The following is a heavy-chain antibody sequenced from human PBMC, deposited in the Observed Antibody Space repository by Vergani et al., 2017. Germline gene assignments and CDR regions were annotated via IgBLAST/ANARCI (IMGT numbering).Heavy chain of an antibody. J-gene: IGHJ4*02. D-gene: IGHD1-14*01. V-gene: IGHV4-59*01. Sequence: QVQLQESGPGLVRPSETLSLTCTVSGGSLSSYYWNWIRQTPGEGLEWIGYVEDSGYFNYNPSLKTRVSMSSDTSNNQFSLMLSSVTVADTAVYYCARSIVSRNPPDYFDNWGQGTLVTVSS. CDR1: GGSLSSYY. CDR2: VEDSGYF. CDR3: ARSIVSRNPPDYFDN.